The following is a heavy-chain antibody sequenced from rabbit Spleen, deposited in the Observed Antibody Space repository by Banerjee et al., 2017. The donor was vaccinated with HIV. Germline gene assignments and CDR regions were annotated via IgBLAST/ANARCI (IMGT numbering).Heavy chain of an antibody. V-gene: IGHV1S40*01. CDR3: AREGSNTFYAGDL. J-gene: IGHJ4*01. Sequence: EESGGDLVKPGASLTLTCTASGFSFSGSYYMWWVRQAPGKGLEWIASIGASSGSTWYASWAKCRFSMSKTSSTTVTLQMTSLTAADTATYFCAREGSNTFYAGDLWGPVTLVTVS. CDR1: GFSFSGSYY. CDR2: IGASSGST. D-gene: IGHD4-2*01.